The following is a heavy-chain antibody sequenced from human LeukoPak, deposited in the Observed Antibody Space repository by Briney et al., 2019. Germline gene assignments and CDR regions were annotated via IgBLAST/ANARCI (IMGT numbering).Heavy chain of an antibody. D-gene: IGHD2-2*02. CDR1: GYSISSGYY. CDR2: IYHSGST. V-gene: IGHV4-38-2*01. Sequence: ETLSLTCAVSGYSISSGYYWGWIRQPPGKGLEWIGSIYHSGSTYYHPSLTRRVTISVDTSKNQFSLKLSSVTAADTAVYYCARHRSEYQLLYDSWFDPWGQGTLVTVSS. CDR3: ARHRSEYQLLYDSWFDP. J-gene: IGHJ5*02.